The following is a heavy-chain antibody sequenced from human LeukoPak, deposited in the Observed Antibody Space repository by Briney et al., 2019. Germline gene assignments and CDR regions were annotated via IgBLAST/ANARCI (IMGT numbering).Heavy chain of an antibody. CDR3: ARLEAMVAHFDY. J-gene: IGHJ4*02. D-gene: IGHD4/OR15-4a*01. CDR2: IYYSGST. CDR1: GGSISSYY. Sequence: SETLSLTCTVSGGSISSYYWSWIRQPPGKGLEWIGYIYYSGSTNYNPSLKSRVTISVDTSKNQFSLKLSSVTAADTAVYYCARLEAMVAHFDYWGQGTLVTVSS. V-gene: IGHV4-59*08.